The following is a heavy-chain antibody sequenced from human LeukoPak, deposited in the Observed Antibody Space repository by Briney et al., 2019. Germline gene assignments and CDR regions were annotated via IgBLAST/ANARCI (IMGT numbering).Heavy chain of an antibody. CDR3: ARDTVRGDGYNYDS. CDR2: IYYSGST. J-gene: IGHJ5*01. V-gene: IGHV4-39*07. D-gene: IGHD5-24*01. Sequence: SETLSLTCTVSGGSISSSSYYWGWIRQPPGKGLEWIGGIYYSGSTNYNPSLKSRVTISVDTSKSQFSLKLSSVTAADTAVYYCARDTVRGDGYNYDSWGQGTLVTVSS. CDR1: GGSISSSSYY.